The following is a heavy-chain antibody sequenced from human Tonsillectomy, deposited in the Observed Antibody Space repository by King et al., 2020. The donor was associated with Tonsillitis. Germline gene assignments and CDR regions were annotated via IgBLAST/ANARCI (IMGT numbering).Heavy chain of an antibody. CDR3: ARVSSLGAIDI. CDR2: ISSGSSYI. J-gene: IGHJ3*02. CDR1: GFTFSSYN. Sequence: VQLVESGGGLVKPGGSLKLSCAASGFTFSSYNINWVRQAPGKGLEWVSSISSGSSYIYYADSMKGRFTISRDNAKNSLYLQMNSLRAEDTAVYYCARVSSLGAIDIWGQGTMVTVSS. V-gene: IGHV3-21*01.